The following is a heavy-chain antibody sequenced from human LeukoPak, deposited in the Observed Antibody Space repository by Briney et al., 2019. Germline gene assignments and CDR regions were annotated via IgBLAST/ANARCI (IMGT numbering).Heavy chain of an antibody. CDR2: IIPIFGTA. V-gene: IGHV1-69*06. J-gene: IGHJ4*02. CDR3: VRERTPKYYYGSGSFDRYFDY. D-gene: IGHD3-10*01. Sequence: SVKVSCKASGGTFSSYAISWVRQAPGQGLEWMGGIIPIFGTANYAQKFQGRVTITADKSTSTAYMELSSLRSEDTAVYYCVRERTPKYYYGSGSFDRYFDYWGRGTLVTVSS. CDR1: GGTFSSYA.